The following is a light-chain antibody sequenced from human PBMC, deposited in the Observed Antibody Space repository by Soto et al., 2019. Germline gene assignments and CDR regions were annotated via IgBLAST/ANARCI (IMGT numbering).Light chain of an antibody. V-gene: IGKV3-20*01. CDR1: QTITNNY. Sequence: EIVLTQSPGTLSLCPGERATLSCRASQTITNNYLAWYQQKPGQAPRLLIFDASNRATGIPDRFSGSGSGTDFTLTISRLEPEDFAVYYCQQCSFSPRTFGQGTRVEIK. J-gene: IGKJ1*01. CDR3: QQCSFSPRT. CDR2: DAS.